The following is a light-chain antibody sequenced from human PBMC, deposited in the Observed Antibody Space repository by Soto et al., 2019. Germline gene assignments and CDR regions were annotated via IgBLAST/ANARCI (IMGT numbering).Light chain of an antibody. V-gene: IGKV3D-15*01. J-gene: IGKJ1*01. CDR2: DSS. Sequence: EIRMTQSPATLSVSPGDNATLSCRASQSVSSHVVWYQQKPGQAPRLLISDSSTRAPGIPARFSGSGSGTEFNLTISSLQSDDFAVYYCQQFGDWPSFDLGTKVEI. CDR1: QSVSSH. CDR3: QQFGDWPS.